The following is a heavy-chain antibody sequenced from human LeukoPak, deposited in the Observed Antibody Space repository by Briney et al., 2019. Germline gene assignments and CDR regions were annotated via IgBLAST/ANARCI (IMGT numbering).Heavy chain of an antibody. J-gene: IGHJ5*02. CDR1: GYSINSGYT. CDR2: IYHSGGT. D-gene: IGHD3-22*01. V-gene: IGHV4-38-2*02. CDR3: ARDLAYYYDSSGYYYSRWFDP. Sequence: SETLSLTCTVSGYSINSGYTWGWIRQPPGKGLEWIGNIYHSGGTYYNPSLTSRVTISVDTSKNQFSLKLSSVTAADTAVYYCARDLAYYYDSSGYYYSRWFDPWGQGTLVTVSP.